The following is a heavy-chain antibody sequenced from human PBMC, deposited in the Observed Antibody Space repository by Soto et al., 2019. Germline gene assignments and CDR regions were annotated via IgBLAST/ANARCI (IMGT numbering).Heavy chain of an antibody. J-gene: IGHJ6*02. CDR2: IWYDGSNK. CDR1: GFTFSSYG. Sequence: GGSQRLSCAASGFTFSSYGMHWVRQAPGKGLEWVAVIWYDGSNKYYADSVKGRFTISRDNSKNTLYLQMNSLRAEDTAVYYCARDWSVVVPAAHTRDYGMDVWGQGTTVTVSS. V-gene: IGHV3-33*01. CDR3: ARDWSVVVPAAHTRDYGMDV. D-gene: IGHD2-2*01.